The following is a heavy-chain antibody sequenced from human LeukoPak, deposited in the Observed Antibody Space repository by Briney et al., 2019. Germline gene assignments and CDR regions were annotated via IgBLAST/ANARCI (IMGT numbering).Heavy chain of an antibody. V-gene: IGHV1-69*13. CDR1: GGTFSSYS. Sequence: ASVKVSCKASGGTFSSYSITWVRQAPGQGLEWMGGVIPIFGTANYAQKFQGRVTITADESTSTAYMELSSLRSEDTAVYYCARVAYYYDSAGKSLKFFYGMDVWGQGTTVTVSS. CDR2: VIPIFGTA. CDR3: ARVAYYYDSAGKSLKFFYGMDV. D-gene: IGHD3-22*01. J-gene: IGHJ6*02.